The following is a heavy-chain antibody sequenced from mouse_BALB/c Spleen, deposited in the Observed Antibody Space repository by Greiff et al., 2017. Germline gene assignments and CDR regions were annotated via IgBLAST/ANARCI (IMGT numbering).Heavy chain of an antibody. CDR2: ISDGGSYT. V-gene: IGHV5-4*02. J-gene: IGHJ4*01. D-gene: IGHD2-4*01. Sequence: EVHLVESGGGLVKPGGSLKLSCAASGFTFSDYYMYWVRQTPEKRLEWVATISDGGSYTYYPDSVKGRFTISRDNAKNNLYLQMSSLKSEDTAMYYCARETSTMITTYAMDYWGQGTSVTVSS. CDR1: GFTFSDYY. CDR3: ARETSTMITTYAMDY.